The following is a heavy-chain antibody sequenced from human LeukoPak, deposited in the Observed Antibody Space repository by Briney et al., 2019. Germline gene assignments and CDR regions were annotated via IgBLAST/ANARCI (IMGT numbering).Heavy chain of an antibody. D-gene: IGHD2-21*02. CDR2: IDNDAYSS. CDR1: GFPFRSYW. V-gene: IGHV3-74*01. J-gene: IGHJ4*02. CDR3: APNIVVVTAEPHYFDY. Sequence: GGSLRLSCAASGFPFRSYWMHWVRQAPGKGLVWVARIDNDAYSSVYADSVKGRFTISRDNSKNTLYLQMNSLRAEDTAVDYCAPNIVVVTAEPHYFDYWGQGTLVTVSS.